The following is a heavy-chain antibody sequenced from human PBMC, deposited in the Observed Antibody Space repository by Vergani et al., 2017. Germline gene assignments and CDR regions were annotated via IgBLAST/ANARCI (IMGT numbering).Heavy chain of an antibody. Sequence: EVQLVESGGGLVQPGGSLRLSCAASGSTFSIYAMNWVRQAPGKGLEWVSYISRSSSTIYYADSVKGRFTISRDNAKNSLHLQMNNLRAEDTAVYYCARQSRDVFCTNGVCPLGYWGQGALVTVSS. CDR2: ISRSSSTI. V-gene: IGHV3-48*01. CDR3: ARQSRDVFCTNGVCPLGY. J-gene: IGHJ4*02. CDR1: GSTFSIYA. D-gene: IGHD2-8*01.